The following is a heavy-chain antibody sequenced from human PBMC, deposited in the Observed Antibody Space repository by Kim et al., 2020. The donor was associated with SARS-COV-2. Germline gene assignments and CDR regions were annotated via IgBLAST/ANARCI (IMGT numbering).Heavy chain of an antibody. CDR1: GYPFTRYW. V-gene: IGHV5-10-1*01. J-gene: IGHJ4*02. Sequence: GESLKISCHASGYPFTRYWITWVRQMPGKGLEWMGMIDPRDGYTSYNPSFQGHVTILVDSSVNTASLQWVSLKASDTAMYYCERVDLYNDSGPPFFDYWGQGTLVTVSS. CDR3: ERVDLYNDSGPPFFDY. D-gene: IGHD4-17*01. CDR2: IDPRDGYT.